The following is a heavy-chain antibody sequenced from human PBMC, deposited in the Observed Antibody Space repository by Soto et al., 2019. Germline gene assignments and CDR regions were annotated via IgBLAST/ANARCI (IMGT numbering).Heavy chain of an antibody. V-gene: IGHV1-2*04. CDR1: GYSFTDYH. D-gene: IGHD2-8*01. J-gene: IGHJ6*02. Sequence: ASVKVSCKASGYSFTDYHIHWVRQAPGQGLEWLGRINPKSGGTSTAQKFQGWVTMTRDMSISTVYMELTRLRSDDTAVYFCARGHSTDCSNGVCSFFYNHEMDGWGQGTTVTVSS. CDR2: INPKSGGT. CDR3: ARGHSTDCSNGVCSFFYNHEMDG.